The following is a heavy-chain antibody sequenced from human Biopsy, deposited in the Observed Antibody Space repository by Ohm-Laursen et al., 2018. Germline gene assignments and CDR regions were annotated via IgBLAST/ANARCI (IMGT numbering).Heavy chain of an antibody. CDR2: ISASGNHI. Sequence: SLRLSCAASGVTLSGYSMHWVRQAPGKGLEWVSSISASGNHIYYTDSVKGRFTVSRDNGKNSVYLQMNSLRVEDTAVYYCARDGEAKYCKHGVCPSDFWGQGTLDTVSS. CDR1: GVTLSGYS. CDR3: ARDGEAKYCKHGVCPSDF. V-gene: IGHV3-21*01. D-gene: IGHD2-8*01. J-gene: IGHJ4*02.